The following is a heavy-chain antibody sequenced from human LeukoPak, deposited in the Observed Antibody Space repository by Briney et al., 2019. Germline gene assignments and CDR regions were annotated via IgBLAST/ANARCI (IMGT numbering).Heavy chain of an antibody. CDR1: GFSFNNFA. CDR2: IFGSGGSA. V-gene: IGHV3-23*01. D-gene: IGHD6-19*01. CDR3: GKTTTGYSSGRYPGWPIDY. Sequence: GGSLRLSCAASGFSFNNFAMYWVRQAPGKGLEWVPGIFGSGGSAHYTDSVKGRFTISRDNSKSTVYLQMTSLRPEDTAVYYCGKTTTGYSSGRYPGWPIDYWGQGTLVTVSS. J-gene: IGHJ4*02.